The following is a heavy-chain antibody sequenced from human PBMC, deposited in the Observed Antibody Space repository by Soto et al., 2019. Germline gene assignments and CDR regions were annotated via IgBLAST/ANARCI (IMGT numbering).Heavy chain of an antibody. V-gene: IGHV4-30-4*01. D-gene: IGHD3-22*01. CDR3: ARDLDGLHDDTSGPFPRPG. CDR1: GGSISSDDYY. CDR2: IHSSGSI. J-gene: IGHJ1*01. Sequence: SETLSLTCTVSGGSISSDDYYWSWLRQAPGRGLEWIGYIHSSGSIYYNPSLKSRATMSIDTAGNQFSLKVSSVTVADTAVYYCARDLDGLHDDTSGPFPRPGWGQGTLVTVSS.